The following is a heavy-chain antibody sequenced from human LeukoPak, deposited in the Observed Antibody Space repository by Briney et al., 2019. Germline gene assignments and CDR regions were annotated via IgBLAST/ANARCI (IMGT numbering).Heavy chain of an antibody. CDR2: ISGSGGST. CDR3: AKVGCSSSWFRGWFDP. Sequence: GGSLRLSCAASGSTFSSYEMNWVRQAPGKGLEWVSAISGSGGSTYYADSVKGRFTISRDNSKNTLYLQMNSLRAEDTAVYYCAKVGCSSSWFRGWFDPWGQGTLVTVSS. D-gene: IGHD6-13*01. J-gene: IGHJ5*02. V-gene: IGHV3-23*01. CDR1: GSTFSSYE.